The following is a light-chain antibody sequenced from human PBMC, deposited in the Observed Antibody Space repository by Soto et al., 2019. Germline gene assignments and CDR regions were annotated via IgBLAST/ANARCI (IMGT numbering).Light chain of an antibody. CDR3: QQYGISPLMYT. Sequence: EIVLIQSPGTMSLSPGERATLSSRASQSVSNNYLAWYQQKPGQAPRILVYGASPRATAVPDRFSGSGSGTDLTLSIARLESEDFAVYYCQQYGISPLMYTFGQGTKLGVK. CDR1: QSVSNNY. J-gene: IGKJ2*01. V-gene: IGKV3-20*01. CDR2: GAS.